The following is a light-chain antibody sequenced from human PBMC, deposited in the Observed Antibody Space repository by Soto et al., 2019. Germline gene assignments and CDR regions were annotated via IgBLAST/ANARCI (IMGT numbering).Light chain of an antibody. CDR2: GAS. Sequence: EIVMTQSPATLSVSPGERATLSCRASQSISNNLAWYQQKPGQAPRLLIYGASTRATGIPARFSGSGSGTEFTLTISSLQSEDFAVYYCQQYSYSPPWTFGQGTKVDIK. CDR3: QQYSYSPPWT. CDR1: QSISNN. V-gene: IGKV3-15*01. J-gene: IGKJ1*01.